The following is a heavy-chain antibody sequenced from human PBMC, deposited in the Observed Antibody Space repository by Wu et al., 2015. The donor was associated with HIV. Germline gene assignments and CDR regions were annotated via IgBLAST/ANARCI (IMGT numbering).Heavy chain of an antibody. CDR3: ARDLARDTMIRARPRYPMDV. CDR2: TTPMFGTT. Sequence: QVQLVQSGAEVKKPGSSVRVSCKASGGIFSKYDINWVRQAPGQGLEWMGGTTPMFGTTNYAQKFQGRITLSTDESTITAYMELSSLRSEDTAVYYCARDLARDTMIRARPRYPMDVWGQGTTVTVSS. V-gene: IGHV1-69*05. J-gene: IGHJ6*02. D-gene: IGHD3-10*01. CDR1: GGIFSKYD.